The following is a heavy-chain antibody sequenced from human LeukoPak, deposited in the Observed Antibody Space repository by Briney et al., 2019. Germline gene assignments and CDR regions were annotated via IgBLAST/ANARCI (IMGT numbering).Heavy chain of an antibody. CDR1: GGSISSYY. D-gene: IGHD1-26*01. V-gene: IGHV4-59*01. CDR2: IYYSGST. Sequence: SETLSLTCTVSGGSISSYYWTWIRQPPGKGLEWIGYIYYSGSTNYNPSLKSRVTISVDTSKNQFSLKLTSVTAADTAVYYCARGVNSGYFDYWGQGALVTVSS. J-gene: IGHJ4*02. CDR3: ARGVNSGYFDY.